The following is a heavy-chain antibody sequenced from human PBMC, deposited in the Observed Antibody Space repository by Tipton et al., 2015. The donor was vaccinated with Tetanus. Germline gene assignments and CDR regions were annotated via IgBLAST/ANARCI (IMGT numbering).Heavy chain of an antibody. J-gene: IGHJ4*02. CDR1: GGSFSGYY. V-gene: IGHV4-34*01. D-gene: IGHD3-22*01. CDR3: ARRRHYDSSGFDY. CDR2: IYYSGST. Sequence: TLSLTCAVYGGSFSGYYWSWIRQPPGKGLEWIGSIYYSGSTYYNPSLKSRVTISVDTSKNQFSLKLSSVTAADTAVYYCARRRHYDSSGFDYWGQGTLVTVSS.